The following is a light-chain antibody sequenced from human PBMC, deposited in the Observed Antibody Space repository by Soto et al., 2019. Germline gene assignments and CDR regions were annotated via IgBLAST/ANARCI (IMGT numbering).Light chain of an antibody. Sequence: ETVLTQSPGTLSLSPGERATLFCRASQSVSSSYLAWYQQKPGQAPRLLIYGASSRATGIPDRFSGSGSGTDFTLTISRLEPEDFAVYYCQQYGSSLLTFGGGTKVDIK. CDR2: GAS. CDR3: QQYGSSLLT. CDR1: QSVSSSY. J-gene: IGKJ4*01. V-gene: IGKV3-20*01.